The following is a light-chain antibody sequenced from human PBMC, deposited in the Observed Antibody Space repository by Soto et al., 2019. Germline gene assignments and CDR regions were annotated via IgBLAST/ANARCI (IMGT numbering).Light chain of an antibody. CDR1: QGISDY. CDR2: KAS. V-gene: IGKV1-5*03. Sequence: DIQLTQSPSFLSASVGDRVTITCRASQGISDYFAWYQQKPGKVPKLLIYKASSLETGVPSRFSASGSGTEFTLTITSLQPDDFATYYCQQYNGYSRTFGQGTKVEIK. J-gene: IGKJ1*01. CDR3: QQYNGYSRT.